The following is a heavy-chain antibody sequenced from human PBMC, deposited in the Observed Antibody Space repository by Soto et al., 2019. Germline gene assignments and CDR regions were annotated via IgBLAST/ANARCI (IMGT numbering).Heavy chain of an antibody. CDR1: GFTFSDYY. Sequence: PGGSLRLSCAASGFTFSDYYMSWIRQAPGKGLEWVSYISSSSSYTNYADSVKGRFTISRDNAKNSLYLQMNSLRAEDTAVYYCAKATVDSGYDYYYYYGMDVWGQGTTVTV. CDR2: ISSSSSYT. J-gene: IGHJ6*02. D-gene: IGHD5-12*01. CDR3: AKATVDSGYDYYYYYGMDV. V-gene: IGHV3-11*05.